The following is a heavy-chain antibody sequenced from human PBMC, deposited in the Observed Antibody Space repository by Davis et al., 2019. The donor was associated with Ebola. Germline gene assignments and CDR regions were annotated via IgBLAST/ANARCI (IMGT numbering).Heavy chain of an antibody. J-gene: IGHJ4*02. CDR2: INPNSGGT. CDR3: ARGHPLNDIVVVPAPDY. V-gene: IGHV1-2*06. D-gene: IGHD2-2*01. CDR1: GYTFTGYY. Sequence: ASVKVSCKASGYTFTGYYMHWVRQAPGQGLEWMGRINPNSGGTNYAQKFQGRVTMTRDTSISTAYMELSRLRSDDTAVYYCARGHPLNDIVVVPAPDYWGQGTLVTVSS.